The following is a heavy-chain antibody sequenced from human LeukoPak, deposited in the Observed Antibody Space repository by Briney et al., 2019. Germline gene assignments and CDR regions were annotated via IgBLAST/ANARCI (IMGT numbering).Heavy chain of an antibody. CDR3: ARGGRVVVAPGRYYYYMDV. CDR2: INHSGST. J-gene: IGHJ6*03. D-gene: IGHD2-15*01. Sequence: KPSETLSLTCAVYGGSFSDYYWSWIRQPPGKGLEWIGEINHSGSTNYNPSLKSRVTISVDTSKNQFSLKLSSATAADTAVYYCARGGRVVVAPGRYYYYMDVWGKGTTVTVSS. CDR1: GGSFSDYY. V-gene: IGHV4-34*01.